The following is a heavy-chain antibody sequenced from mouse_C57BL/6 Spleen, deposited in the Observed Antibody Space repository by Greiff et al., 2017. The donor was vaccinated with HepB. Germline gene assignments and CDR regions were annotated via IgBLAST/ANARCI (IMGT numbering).Heavy chain of an antibody. V-gene: IGHV1-69*01. J-gene: IGHJ2*01. CDR1: GYTFTSYW. CDR2: IDPSDSYT. Sequence: VQLQQSGAELVMPGASVKLSCKASGYTFTSYWMHWVKQRPGQGLEWIGEIDPSDSYTNYNQKFKGKSTLTVDKSSSTAYMQLSSLTSEDSAVYYCARANWDEGDYFDYWGQGTTLTVAS. D-gene: IGHD4-1*01. CDR3: ARANWDEGDYFDY.